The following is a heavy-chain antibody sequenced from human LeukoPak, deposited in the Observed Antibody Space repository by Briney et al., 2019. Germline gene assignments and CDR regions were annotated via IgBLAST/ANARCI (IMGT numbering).Heavy chain of an antibody. Sequence: PRGSLRLSCAASGFTFSTYWMHWVRQAPGKGLVWVSRIKSDGSTNYADSVKGRFTISRDNAKNTLSLQMNSLRPEDTGVYYCARAPSEIGGYYPEYFRHWGQVTLVTVSS. CDR3: ARAPSEIGGYYPEYFRH. CDR1: GFTFSTYW. CDR2: IKSDGST. V-gene: IGHV3-74*01. D-gene: IGHD3-3*01. J-gene: IGHJ1*01.